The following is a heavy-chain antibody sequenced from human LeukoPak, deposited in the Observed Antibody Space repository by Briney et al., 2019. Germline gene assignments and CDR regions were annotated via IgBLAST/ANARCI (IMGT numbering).Heavy chain of an antibody. CDR1: GFTFSRHA. D-gene: IGHD1-26*01. V-gene: IGHV3-23*01. J-gene: IGHJ2*01. Sequence: GGSLRLSCAASGFTFSRHAMSWVRQAPGKGLDWVSGISGSGDNTYDADSVKGRFTISRDSSKNTLFLHMNTLRAEDTAIYYCAKDRTVGASYWYFDLWGRGTLVTVSS. CDR3: AKDRTVGASYWYFDL. CDR2: ISGSGDNT.